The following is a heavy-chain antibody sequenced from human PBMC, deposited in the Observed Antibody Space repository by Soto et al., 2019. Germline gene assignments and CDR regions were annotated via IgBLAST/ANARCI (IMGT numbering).Heavy chain of an antibody. V-gene: IGHV3-23*01. Sequence: EVQLLESGGGLVQPGGSLRLSCAASGFTFSSYAMSWVRQAPGKGLEWVSAISGSGGSTYYADSVKGRFTISRDNSKNTLYLQMNSLIAEDTAVYYCAKGISSWYGYFDYWGQGTLVTVSS. J-gene: IGHJ4*02. D-gene: IGHD6-19*01. CDR3: AKGISSWYGYFDY. CDR2: ISGSGGST. CDR1: GFTFSSYA.